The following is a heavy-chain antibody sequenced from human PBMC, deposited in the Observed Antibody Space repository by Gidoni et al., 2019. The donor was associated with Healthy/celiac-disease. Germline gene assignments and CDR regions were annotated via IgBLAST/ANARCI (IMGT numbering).Heavy chain of an antibody. D-gene: IGHD4-17*01. Sequence: QVQLVESGGGVVQPGGSLRLSCAASGFTFSSYGMHWVRQAPGKGLEWVAFIRYDGSNKYYADSVKGRFTISRDNSKNTLYLQMNSLRAEDTAVYYCAKDRGGDYRIYYFDYWGQGTLVTVSS. CDR2: IRYDGSNK. CDR3: AKDRGGDYRIYYFDY. CDR1: GFTFSSYG. V-gene: IGHV3-30*02. J-gene: IGHJ4*02.